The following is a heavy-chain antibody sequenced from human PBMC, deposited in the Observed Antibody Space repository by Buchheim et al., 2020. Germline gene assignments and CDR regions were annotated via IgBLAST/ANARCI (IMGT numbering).Heavy chain of an antibody. D-gene: IGHD2-15*01. CDR2: SSSSGTYK. Sequence: EVQLVESGGGLVKPGGSLRLPCAASGFTFSSYDMSWVRQAPGKGLEWVSSSSSSGTYKYYADSVKGRFTISRDNARNSLYLQMNSLRAEDTAVYYCARDIQRKVTCSGGACYVNWFDTWGQGTL. J-gene: IGHJ5*02. V-gene: IGHV3-21*01. CDR1: GFTFSSYD. CDR3: ARDIQRKVTCSGGACYVNWFDT.